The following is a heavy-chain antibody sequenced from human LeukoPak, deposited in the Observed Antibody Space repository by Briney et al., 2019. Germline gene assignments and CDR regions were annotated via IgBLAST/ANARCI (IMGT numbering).Heavy chain of an antibody. V-gene: IGHV3-7*01. CDR3: ARGRGYCSGGSCYWGFSFGYYYYYMDV. Sequence: GGSLRLSCAASGFTFSSYWMSWVRQAPGKGLEWVANIKQDGSEKYYVDSVKGRFTISRDNAKNSLYLQMNSLRAEDTAVYYCARGRGYCSGGSCYWGFSFGYYYYYMDVWGKGTTVTISS. J-gene: IGHJ6*03. D-gene: IGHD2-15*01. CDR2: IKQDGSEK. CDR1: GFTFSSYW.